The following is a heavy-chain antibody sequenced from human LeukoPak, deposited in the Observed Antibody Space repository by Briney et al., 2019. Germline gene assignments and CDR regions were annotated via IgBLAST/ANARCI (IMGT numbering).Heavy chain of an antibody. CDR3: ARVLIGGDIVATMPDDY. CDR1: GYTFTGYY. D-gene: IGHD5-12*01. V-gene: IGHV1-18*04. Sequence: ASVKVSCKASGYTFTGYYMHWVRQAPGQGHEWMGWISAYNGNTNYAQKLQGRVTMTTDTSTSTAYMELRSLRSDDTAVYYCARVLIGGDIVATMPDDYWGQGTLVTVSS. CDR2: ISAYNGNT. J-gene: IGHJ4*02.